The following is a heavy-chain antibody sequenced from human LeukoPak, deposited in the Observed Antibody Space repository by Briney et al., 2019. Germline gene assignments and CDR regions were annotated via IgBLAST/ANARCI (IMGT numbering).Heavy chain of an antibody. CDR1: GYTFTGYY. D-gene: IGHD2-15*01. CDR3: ARDEMVVASYFDY. CDR2: INPNSGGT. Sequence: GASVKVSCKASGYTFTGYYMHWVRQAPGQGLEWMGWINPNSGGTNYAQKFQGRVTMTRDTSISTAYMELSRLRSDDTAVYYCARDEMVVASYFDYWGQGTLVTVSS. J-gene: IGHJ4*02. V-gene: IGHV1-2*02.